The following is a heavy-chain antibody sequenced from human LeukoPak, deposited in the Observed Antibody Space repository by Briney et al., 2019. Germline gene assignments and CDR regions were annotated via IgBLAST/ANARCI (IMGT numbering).Heavy chain of an antibody. D-gene: IGHD6-6*01. CDR2: IYTSGTI. J-gene: IGHJ4*02. V-gene: IGHV4-4*07. Sequence: SETLSLTCAVSGGSISSYYWSWIRQPAGKGLEWIGRIYTSGTINYNPSLKSRVTMSVDTSKNQFSLKLSSVTAADTAVYYCARGVARSSKFHFSYYFDYWGQGTLVTVSS. CDR3: ARGVARSSKFHFSYYFDY. CDR1: GGSISSYY.